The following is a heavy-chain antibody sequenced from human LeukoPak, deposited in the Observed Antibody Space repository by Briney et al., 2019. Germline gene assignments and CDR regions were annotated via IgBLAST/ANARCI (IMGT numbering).Heavy chain of an antibody. Sequence: PGGSLRLSCAVSGFTFSSYSMTWVRQAPGKGLEWVSAISGSGGSTYYADSVKGRFTISRDNSKNTLYLQMNSLRAEDTAVYYCANEVGSIVGANWGQGTLVTVSS. J-gene: IGHJ1*01. CDR2: ISGSGGST. CDR1: GFTFSSYS. CDR3: ANEVGSIVGAN. V-gene: IGHV3-23*01. D-gene: IGHD1-26*01.